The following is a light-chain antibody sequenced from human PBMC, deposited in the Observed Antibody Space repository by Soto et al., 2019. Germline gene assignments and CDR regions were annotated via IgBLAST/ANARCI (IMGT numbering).Light chain of an antibody. V-gene: IGKV3-11*01. Sequence: EIVLTQSPATLSLSPGKRATLSCRASQRVSSYLAWYQQKPGQAPRLLIYDASNRATGIPARFSGSGSGTDFTLTISSLEPEDFAVYSCQQRSNWPPYTFGQGTKLEIK. CDR2: DAS. CDR3: QQRSNWPPYT. CDR1: QRVSSY. J-gene: IGKJ2*01.